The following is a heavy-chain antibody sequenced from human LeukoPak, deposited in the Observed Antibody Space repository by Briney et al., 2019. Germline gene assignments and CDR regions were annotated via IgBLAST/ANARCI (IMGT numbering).Heavy chain of an antibody. J-gene: IGHJ4*02. D-gene: IGHD1-26*01. CDR1: GFTFSSYG. CDR3: EWELSGY. Sequence: PGGSLRLSCAASGFTFSSYGMHWVRQAPGKGLEWVAFIRYDGSNKYYADSVKGRFTISRDNAKNSLYLQMNSLRAEDTAVYYCEWELSGYWGQGTLVTVSS. CDR2: IRYDGSNK. V-gene: IGHV3-30*02.